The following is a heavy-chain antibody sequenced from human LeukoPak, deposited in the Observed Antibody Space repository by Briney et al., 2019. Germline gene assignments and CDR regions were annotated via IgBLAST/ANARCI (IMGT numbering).Heavy chain of an antibody. J-gene: IGHJ4*02. CDR1: GGTFSSYA. CDR2: IIPIFGTA. CDR3: ATAALLSWSGYPGYY. Sequence: GASVKVSCKASGGTFSSYAISWVRQAPGQGLEWMGGIIPIFGTANYAQKFQGRVTMTEDTSTDTAYMELSSLRSEDTAVYYCATAALLSWSGYPGYYWGQGTLVTVSS. V-gene: IGHV1-69*06. D-gene: IGHD3-3*01.